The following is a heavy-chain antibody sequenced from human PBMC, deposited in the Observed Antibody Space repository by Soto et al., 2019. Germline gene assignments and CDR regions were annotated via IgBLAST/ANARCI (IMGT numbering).Heavy chain of an antibody. CDR2: IYHSGST. CDR3: ARHGGITMIVGGGLLSAFDI. D-gene: IGHD3-22*01. CDR1: GGSISSGNW. J-gene: IGHJ3*02. Sequence: ASETLSLTCAVSGGSISSGNWWSWVRQPPGKGLEWIGEIYHSGSTNYNPSLKSRVTISVDKSKNQFSRKMNSVTAADTAVYYCARHGGITMIVGGGLLSAFDIWGQGTMVT. V-gene: IGHV4-4*02.